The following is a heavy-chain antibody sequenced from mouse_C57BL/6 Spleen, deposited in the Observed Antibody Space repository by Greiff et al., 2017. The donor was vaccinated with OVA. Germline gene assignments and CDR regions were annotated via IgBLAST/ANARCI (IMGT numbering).Heavy chain of an antibody. J-gene: IGHJ3*01. CDR1: GYTFTSYW. D-gene: IGHD2-1*01. CDR3: ASRNYERFAY. CDR2: IYPSDSET. Sequence: QVQLQQPGAELVRPGSSVKLSCKASGYTFTSYWMDWVKQRPGQGLEWIGNIYPSDSETHYNQKFKDKATLTVDKSSSTAYMQLSSLTSDDSAVYYCASRNYERFAYWGQGTLVTVSA. V-gene: IGHV1-61*01.